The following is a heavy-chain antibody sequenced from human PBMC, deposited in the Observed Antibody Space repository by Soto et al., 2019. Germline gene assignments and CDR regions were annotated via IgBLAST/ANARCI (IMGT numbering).Heavy chain of an antibody. CDR2: ISWDGAST. D-gene: IGHD2-21*01. V-gene: IGHV3-43*01. Sequence: EVQLVESGGVVVQPGGSLRLSCAASGFTFDDYTMHWVRQAPGKGLVWVSLISWDGASTSYADSVKGRFTISRDNIKYTLDLQMNDLRTEDTALYYCAKAVRIQKYFDYWGQGTLVTVSS. CDR1: GFTFDDYT. CDR3: AKAVRIQKYFDY. J-gene: IGHJ4*02.